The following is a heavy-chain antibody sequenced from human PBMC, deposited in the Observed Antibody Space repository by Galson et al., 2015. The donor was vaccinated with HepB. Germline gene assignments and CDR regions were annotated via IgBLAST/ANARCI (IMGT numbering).Heavy chain of an antibody. CDR1: GGTFSSYA. D-gene: IGHD2-2*01. CDR3: ARQDSRYCSSISCSFDY. V-gene: IGHV1-69*13. J-gene: IGHJ4*02. CDR2: IIPIFGTA. Sequence: SVKVSCKASGGTFSSYAINWVRQAPGQGLEWMGGIIPIFGTAKYAQRFQGRVTISADEPTRTAYIELSSLRSEDTAVYYCARQDSRYCSSISCSFDYWGQGTLVTVSS.